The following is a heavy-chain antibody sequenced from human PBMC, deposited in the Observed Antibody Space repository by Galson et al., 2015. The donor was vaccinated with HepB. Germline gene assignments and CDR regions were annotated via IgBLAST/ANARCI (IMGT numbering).Heavy chain of an antibody. V-gene: IGHV4-31*02. CDR2: IYYSGST. J-gene: IGHJ3*02. D-gene: IGHD2-15*01. Sequence: LRLSCAASGFTFSSYGMHWVRQAPGKGLEWIGYIYYSGSTYYNPSLKSRVTVSVDTSKNQFSLRLSSVTAADTAAYYCARGSGCSGDTCYSGYAFEIWGQGTMVTVSS. CDR3: ARGSGCSGDTCYSGYAFEI. CDR1: GFTFSSYG.